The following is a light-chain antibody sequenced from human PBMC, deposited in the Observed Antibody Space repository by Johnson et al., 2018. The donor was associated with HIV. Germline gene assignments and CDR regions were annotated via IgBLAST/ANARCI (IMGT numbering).Light chain of an antibody. V-gene: IGLV1-51*02. CDR2: ENN. Sequence: QSVLTQSPSVSAAPGQKVTISCSGSSSNIGNNYVSWYQQLPGTAPKLLIYENNKRPSGIPDRFSGSKSGTSATLGITGLKTGDEADYYCGTWDSSLSAYVFGTGTKVTVL. CDR1: SSNIGNNY. J-gene: IGLJ1*01. CDR3: GTWDSSLSAYV.